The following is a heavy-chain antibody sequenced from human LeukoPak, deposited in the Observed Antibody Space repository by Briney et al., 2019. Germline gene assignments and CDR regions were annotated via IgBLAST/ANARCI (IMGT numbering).Heavy chain of an antibody. CDR1: GFTVSRNY. CDR2: IYSGGSI. J-gene: IGHJ4*02. V-gene: IGHV3-53*01. D-gene: IGHD3-16*01. Sequence: GGSLRLSCAASGFTVSRNYMSWVRRAPGKGLEWVSIIYSGGSIYYADSVKGRFIISRDSSKNTLYLQMNSLRAEDTAVYYCASSLGPLTEYWGQGTLVTVSS. CDR3: ASSLGPLTEY.